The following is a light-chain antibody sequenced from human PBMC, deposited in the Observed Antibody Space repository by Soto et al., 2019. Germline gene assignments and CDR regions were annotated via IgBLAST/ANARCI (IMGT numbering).Light chain of an antibody. CDR1: QGIRND. Sequence: AIQMTQSPSSLSASVGDRVTITCRASQGIRNDLGWYQQEPGKAPKLLIYAASSLESGVPSRFSGSGSGTDFTLTISSLQPEDFATYYCLQDYNYPWTFGQGTKVEIK. V-gene: IGKV1-6*01. CDR2: AAS. J-gene: IGKJ1*01. CDR3: LQDYNYPWT.